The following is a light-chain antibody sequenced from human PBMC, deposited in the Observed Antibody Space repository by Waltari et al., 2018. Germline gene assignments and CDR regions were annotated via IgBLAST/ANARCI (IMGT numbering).Light chain of an antibody. J-gene: IGKJ4*01. Sequence: EIVLTQSPGTLSLSPGERATLSCRASQSVTSISLSWYQQKPGQAPRLLIFGASNRATGIPDRFSGSGSVTDFTLTISRLEPEDFAVYYCQQYDGIVLTFGGGTKVEI. CDR1: QSVTSIS. CDR3: QQYDGIVLT. CDR2: GAS. V-gene: IGKV3-20*01.